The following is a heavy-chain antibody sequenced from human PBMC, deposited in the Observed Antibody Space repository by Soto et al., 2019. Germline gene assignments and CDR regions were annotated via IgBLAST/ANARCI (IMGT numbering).Heavy chain of an antibody. J-gene: IGHJ4*02. CDR3: EKAYDYIWESYPREIDY. Sequence: EVQLLESGGGLVQPGGSLRLSCEASGFTFSNFAMFWVRQAPGKGLEWVSSISRTGGAAHYADSVNGRFTISRDNSKNTLFLQMDSLRAEDTAVYYCEKAYDYIWESYPREIDYWGQGTLVTVSS. V-gene: IGHV3-23*01. CDR2: ISRTGGAA. CDR1: GFTFSNFA. D-gene: IGHD3-16*02.